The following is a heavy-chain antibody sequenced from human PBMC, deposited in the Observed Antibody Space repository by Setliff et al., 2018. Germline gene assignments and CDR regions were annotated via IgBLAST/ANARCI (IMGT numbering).Heavy chain of an antibody. J-gene: IGHJ5*02. V-gene: IGHV1-8*03. CDR2: MNPNSGNT. CDR3: ARSYYYDSSAANWFDP. D-gene: IGHD3-22*01. CDR1: GYTFTSYD. Sequence: GASVKVSCKASGYTFTSYDINWVRQATGQGLEWMGWMNPNSGNTGYAQKFQGRVTITRNTSISTAYMELSSLRSEDTAVYYCARSYYYDSSAANWFDPWGQGTLVTVSS.